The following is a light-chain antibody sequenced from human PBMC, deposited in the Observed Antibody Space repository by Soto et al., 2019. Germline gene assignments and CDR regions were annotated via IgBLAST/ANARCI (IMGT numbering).Light chain of an antibody. J-gene: IGKJ4*01. CDR1: QIVSSSY. Sequence: EIVLTQSPGTLPLSPGERATLSCRASQIVSSSYLAWYQQRPGQAPRLVMYGATSRATGIPDRFSGSGSGTDFTLTIRRLEPEDFAVYYCQQYGTSPLTFGGGTKVDIK. CDR3: QQYGTSPLT. V-gene: IGKV3-20*01. CDR2: GAT.